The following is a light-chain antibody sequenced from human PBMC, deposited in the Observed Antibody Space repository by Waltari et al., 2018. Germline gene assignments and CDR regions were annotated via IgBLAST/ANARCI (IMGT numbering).Light chain of an antibody. CDR1: QSLTKRY. J-gene: IGKJ2*01. V-gene: IGKV3-20*01. CDR3: QQYGSSILYT. CDR2: GAS. Sequence: VLTQSPGTLSSSPGERATLSCRASQSLTKRYLAWYQQKPGQAPRLLIYGASSRAAGIPDRFSGSGSGTDFTLTISSLEPEDSAVYYCQQYGSSILYTFGQGTKLEIK.